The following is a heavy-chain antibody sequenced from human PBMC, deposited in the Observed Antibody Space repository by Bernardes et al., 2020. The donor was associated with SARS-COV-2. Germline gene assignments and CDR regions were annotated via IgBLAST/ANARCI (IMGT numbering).Heavy chain of an antibody. CDR2: INPDGSTI. D-gene: IGHD1-26*01. J-gene: IGHJ4*02. CDR3: TKAGSWRFDN. CDR1: GFTFSAYW. V-gene: IGHV3-74*01. Sequence: GGSLRLSCAASGFTFSAYWVHWVRQVPGKGLEWVSRINPDGSTINYADSVKGRFTISRDNAKNTLYLQMNSLRAEDTAVYYCTKAGSWRFDNWGQGTLVTVSS.